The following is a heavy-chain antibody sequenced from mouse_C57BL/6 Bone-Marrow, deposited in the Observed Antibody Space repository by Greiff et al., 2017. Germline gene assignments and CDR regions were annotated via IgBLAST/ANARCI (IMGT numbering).Heavy chain of an antibody. J-gene: IGHJ1*03. D-gene: IGHD1-1*01. Sequence: AQLQQPGAELVRPGSSVKLSCKASGYTFTSYWMDWVKQKPGQGLEWIGNIYPSDSETHYNQKFKDQATLTVYKSSSTAYMQLSSLTTEDSAVYYCARDNYYGSSYDWYCDVWGTGTTVTVSS. CDR2: IYPSDSET. CDR3: ARDNYYGSSYDWYCDV. V-gene: IGHV1-61*01. CDR1: GYTFTSYW.